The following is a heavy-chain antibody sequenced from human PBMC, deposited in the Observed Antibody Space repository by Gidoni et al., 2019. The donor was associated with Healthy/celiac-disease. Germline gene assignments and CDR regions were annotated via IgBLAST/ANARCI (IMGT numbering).Heavy chain of an antibody. J-gene: IGHJ3*02. CDR2: ISYDGSNK. CDR1: GFTFSSYA. D-gene: IGHD5-18*01. V-gene: IGHV3-30-3*01. Sequence: QVQLVESGGGVVQPGRSLRPSCASAGFTFSSYAMHWVRQAPGKGLEWVAVISYDGSNKYYADSVKGRFTISRDNSKNTLYLQMNSLRAEDTAVYYCAREMADTAMGGDAFDIWGQGTMVTVSS. CDR3: AREMADTAMGGDAFDI.